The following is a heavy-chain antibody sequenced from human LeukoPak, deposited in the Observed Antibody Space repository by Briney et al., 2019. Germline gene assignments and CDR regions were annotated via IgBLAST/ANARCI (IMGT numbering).Heavy chain of an antibody. CDR1: GGSISSYY. J-gene: IGHJ3*02. D-gene: IGHD3-22*01. CDR2: IYYRGST. Sequence: SETLSLTCTVSGGSISSYYWSWIRQPPGKGLEWVGYIYYRGSTNYNTSIKSRVTISVDTTKNQFSLKLSSVTAADTAVYYCARHLSSGYYVDAFDIWGQGTMVTVSS. V-gene: IGHV4-59*01. CDR3: ARHLSSGYYVDAFDI.